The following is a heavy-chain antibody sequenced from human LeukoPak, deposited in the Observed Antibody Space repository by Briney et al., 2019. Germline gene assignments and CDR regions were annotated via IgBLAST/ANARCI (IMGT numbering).Heavy chain of an antibody. J-gene: IGHJ4*02. CDR3: AKLTTN. D-gene: IGHD1-1*01. V-gene: IGHV3-23*01. CDR1: VFTLSSSS. Sequence: AGGCLRLCCAAPVFTLSSSSMSSVRQTRGRGLEWVSTISCSGASSYCADSVRGRFTISRDDSKNTLYLQMHSLRAEDTAVYYCAKLTTNWGEGSLVTVSS. CDR2: ISCSGASS.